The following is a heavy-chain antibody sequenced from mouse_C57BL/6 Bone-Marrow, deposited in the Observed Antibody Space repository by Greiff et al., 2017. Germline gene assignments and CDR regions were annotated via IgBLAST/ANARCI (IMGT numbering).Heavy chain of an antibody. D-gene: IGHD1-1*01. J-gene: IGHJ3*01. V-gene: IGHV1-64*01. CDR1: GYTFTSYW. CDR2: IHPNSGST. Sequence: QVQLQQPGAELVKPGASVKLSCKASGYTFTSYWMHWVKQRPGQGLEWIGMIHPNSGSTNYNEKFKSKATLTVDKSSSTAYMQLSSLTSEDSAVYYCARSLYGSSYGFAYWGQGTLVTVSA. CDR3: ARSLYGSSYGFAY.